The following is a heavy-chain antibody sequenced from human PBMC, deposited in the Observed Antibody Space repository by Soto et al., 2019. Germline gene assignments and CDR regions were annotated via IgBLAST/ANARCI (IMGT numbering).Heavy chain of an antibody. D-gene: IGHD6-19*01. CDR1: GGSVSSGSYS. CDR3: ARGSGWSHGMDV. V-gene: IGHV4-61*01. Sequence: QVQLQESGPGLVKPSETLSLTCTVSGGSVSSGSYSWTWIRQPPGKGLEWIGYIYNSGSATYNPSLKSRVTISVDTSKNQFSLKLSSVTAADTAVYYCARGSGWSHGMDVWGQGTTVTVSS. J-gene: IGHJ6*02. CDR2: IYNSGSA.